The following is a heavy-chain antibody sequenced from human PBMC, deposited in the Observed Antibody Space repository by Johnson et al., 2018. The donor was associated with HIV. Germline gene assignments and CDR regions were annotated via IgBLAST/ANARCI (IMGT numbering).Heavy chain of an antibody. J-gene: IGHJ3*02. D-gene: IGHD1-1*01. CDR2: ISYDGSNK. Sequence: QVQLVESGGGVVQPGRSLRLSCAASGFTFSSYVMYWVRQAPGKGLEWVAVISYDGSNKYYADSVKGRFTISRDNSKNTLYLQMNSLRAEDTAVYYCARGFEQLDDAFDIWGQGTMVTVSS. CDR1: GFTFSSYV. CDR3: ARGFEQLDDAFDI. V-gene: IGHV3-30-3*01.